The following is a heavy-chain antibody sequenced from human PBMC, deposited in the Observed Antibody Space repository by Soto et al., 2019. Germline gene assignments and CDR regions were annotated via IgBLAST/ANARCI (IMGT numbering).Heavy chain of an antibody. V-gene: IGHV1-8*01. D-gene: IGHD5-12*01. CDR3: VREARIAIGYDYLGY. CDR2: MNPNSGNT. Sequence: GLEWMGWMNPNSGNTGYAQKFQGRVTMTRDNSINTAYMELSSLTSDDTAVYFCVREARIAIGYDYLGYWGQGPLVSVSS. J-gene: IGHJ4*02.